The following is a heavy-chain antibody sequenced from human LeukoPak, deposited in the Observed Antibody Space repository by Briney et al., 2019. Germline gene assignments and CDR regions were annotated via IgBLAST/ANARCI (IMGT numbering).Heavy chain of an antibody. CDR2: TYYSGST. Sequence: SQTLSLTCTVSGGSINSGGYYWIWIRQHPGKGLEWIGYTYYSGSTYYNPSLKSRVTISVDTSKNQLSLNLSSVTAADTAVYYCARDLSDDGSPYTHYGMAVWGQGTTVTVSS. V-gene: IGHV4-31*03. J-gene: IGHJ6*02. D-gene: IGHD3-16*01. CDR1: GGSINSGGYY. CDR3: ARDLSDDGSPYTHYGMAV.